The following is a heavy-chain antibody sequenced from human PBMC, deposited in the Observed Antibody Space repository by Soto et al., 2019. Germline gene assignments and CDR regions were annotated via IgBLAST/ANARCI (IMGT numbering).Heavy chain of an antibody. J-gene: IGHJ4*02. CDR2: ISYDGSNK. V-gene: IGHV3-30*18. CDR1: GFTFSSYG. D-gene: IGHD4-4*01. Sequence: QVQLVESGGGVVQPGRSLRLSCAASGFTFSSYGMHWVRQAPGKGLEWVAVISYDGSNKYYADSVKGRFTISRDNSKNTLYLQMNSLRAEDTAVYYCAKDQHYSNYRGRGLVDYWGQGTLVTVSS. CDR3: AKDQHYSNYRGRGLVDY.